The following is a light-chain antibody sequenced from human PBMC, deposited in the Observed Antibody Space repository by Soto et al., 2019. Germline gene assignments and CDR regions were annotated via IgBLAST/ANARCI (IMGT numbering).Light chain of an antibody. Sequence: QSVLTQPASVSGSPGQSITISCTGTSSDVGSYNLVSWYQQHPGKAPKLMIYEVSKQPSGVSNRFSGSKSGNTASRTISGLQAEDEADYYCCSYAGSSTPLIFGTGTKVTVL. CDR3: CSYAGSSTPLI. J-gene: IGLJ1*01. V-gene: IGLV2-23*02. CDR1: SSDVGSYNL. CDR2: EVS.